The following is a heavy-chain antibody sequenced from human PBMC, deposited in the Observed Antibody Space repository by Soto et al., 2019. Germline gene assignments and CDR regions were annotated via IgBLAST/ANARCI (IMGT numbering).Heavy chain of an antibody. J-gene: IGHJ5*02. CDR1: GFSLSTSGVG. CDR2: IYWDDDK. D-gene: IGHD6-13*01. Sequence: QITLKESGPTLVKPTQPLTLTCTFSGFSLSTSGVGVGWIRQPPGKALEWLAIIYWDDDKRYSPSLKSRLTITKDTSKNQVVLTMTNMDPVDTATYYCAHSISRRWYEDHAYNWFDPLGQGTLVTGSS. V-gene: IGHV2-5*02. CDR3: AHSISRRWYEDHAYNWFDP.